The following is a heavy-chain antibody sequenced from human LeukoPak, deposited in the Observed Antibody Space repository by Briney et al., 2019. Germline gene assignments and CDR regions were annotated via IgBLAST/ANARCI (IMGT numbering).Heavy chain of an antibody. Sequence: SETLSLTCTVSGGSISSYYWSWIRQPPGKGLEWIGYIYYSGSTNYNPSLKSRVTISVDTSKNQFSLKLSSVTAADTAVYYCARGPGGSSWYEGDYWGQGTLVTVSS. CDR1: GGSISSYY. D-gene: IGHD6-13*01. V-gene: IGHV4-59*01. J-gene: IGHJ4*02. CDR2: IYYSGST. CDR3: ARGPGGSSWYEGDY.